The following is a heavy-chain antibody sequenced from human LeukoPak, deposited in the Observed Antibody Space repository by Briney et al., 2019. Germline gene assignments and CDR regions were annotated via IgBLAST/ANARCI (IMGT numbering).Heavy chain of an antibody. CDR3: ARDLGEGPDAGYYDY. CDR2: IYTSGST. Sequence: SETLSLTCTVSGGSISRYYWSWIRQPAGKGLEWIGRIYTSGSTNYTTSLKSRVTMSVDTSKNQISLKLSSVTAAGTAVYDWARDLGEGPDAGYYDYWGQGTLVTVSS. J-gene: IGHJ4*02. V-gene: IGHV4-4*07. D-gene: IGHD3-10*01. CDR1: GGSISRYY.